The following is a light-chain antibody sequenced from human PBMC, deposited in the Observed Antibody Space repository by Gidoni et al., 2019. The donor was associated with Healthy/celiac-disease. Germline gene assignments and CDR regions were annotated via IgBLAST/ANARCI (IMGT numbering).Light chain of an antibody. CDR1: QSISSW. J-gene: IGKJ1*01. CDR2: KSS. CDR3: QQYNSYSRT. Sequence: DIQMTQSPSTLSASVEDRVTITCRASQSISSWLAWYQQKPGKAPKLLIYKSSSLESGVPSRFSGSGSGTEFTLTISSLQPDDFATYYCQQYNSYSRTFGQGTKVEIK. V-gene: IGKV1-5*03.